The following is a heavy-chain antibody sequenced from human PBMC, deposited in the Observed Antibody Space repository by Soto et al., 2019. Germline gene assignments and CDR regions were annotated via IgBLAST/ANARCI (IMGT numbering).Heavy chain of an antibody. CDR2: IYYTGGT. CDR1: GGSIGSTDSY. Sequence: QVQLQESGPGLVEPSQTLSLTCTVSGGSIGSTDSYWSWIRRPPGKGLEWIGYIYYTGGTFYNPSLKRRLTISLETSSNQFSLTQTSVTATDTGIYYCARGGSGWAEYFQHWGQGTLVAVSS. D-gene: IGHD6-25*01. J-gene: IGHJ1*01. CDR3: ARGGSGWAEYFQH. V-gene: IGHV4-30-4*08.